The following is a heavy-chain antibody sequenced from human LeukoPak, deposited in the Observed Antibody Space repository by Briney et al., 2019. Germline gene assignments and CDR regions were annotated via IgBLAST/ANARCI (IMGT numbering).Heavy chain of an antibody. CDR3: ARAGSFDILTGYYPPWWFDP. CDR1: GGSISSYD. J-gene: IGHJ5*02. CDR2: IYYSGST. V-gene: IGHV4-59*01. Sequence: PSETLSLTCTVSGGSISSYDWSWIRQPPGKGLEWIGYIYYSGSTNYNPSPKSRVTISVDTSKNQFSLKLSSVTAADTAVYYCARAGSFDILTGYYPPWWFDPWGQGTLVTVSS. D-gene: IGHD3-9*01.